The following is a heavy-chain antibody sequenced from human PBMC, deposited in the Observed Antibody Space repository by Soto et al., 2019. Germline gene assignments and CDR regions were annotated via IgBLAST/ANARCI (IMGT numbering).Heavy chain of an antibody. CDR3: ARGRVWWLPDS. Sequence: PSETLSLTCTVSGGSSSSYYCNWIRQPPGKGLEWSGYIYYSGSTNYNPSLKSRVTISADTSKNQFSLSLSSVTAADTAVYYCARGRVWWLPDSWGQGTLVTVSS. D-gene: IGHD1-26*01. CDR1: GGSSSSYY. V-gene: IGHV4-59*01. J-gene: IGHJ4*02. CDR2: IYYSGST.